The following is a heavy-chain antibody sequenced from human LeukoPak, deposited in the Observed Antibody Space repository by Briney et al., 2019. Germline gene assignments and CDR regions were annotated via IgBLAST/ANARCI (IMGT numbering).Heavy chain of an antibody. CDR3: ARGTTGTTPRSPFDY. CDR2: ISAHNGNT. J-gene: IGHJ4*02. V-gene: IGHV1-18*01. CDR1: GYTFTSYG. Sequence: GASVKVSCKASGYTFTSYGISWVRQAPGQGLEWMGWISAHNGNTNYAQRLQGRVTMTTDTSTSTAYMELRSLRSDDTAVYYCARGTTGTTPRSPFDYWGQGTLVTVSS. D-gene: IGHD1-7*01.